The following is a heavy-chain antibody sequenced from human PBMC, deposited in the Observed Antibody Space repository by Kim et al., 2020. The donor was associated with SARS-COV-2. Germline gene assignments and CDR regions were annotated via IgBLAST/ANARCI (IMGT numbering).Heavy chain of an antibody. V-gene: IGHV3-53*01. CDR3: ARTLWFGVLSWFDP. CDR1: GFTVSSNY. CDR2: IYSGGST. J-gene: IGHJ5*02. Sequence: GGSLRLSCAASGFTVSSNYMSWVRQAPGKGLEWVSVIYSGGSTYYADSVKGRFTISRDNSKNTLYLQMNSLRAEDTAVYYCARTLWFGVLSWFDPWGQGTLVTVSS. D-gene: IGHD3-10*01.